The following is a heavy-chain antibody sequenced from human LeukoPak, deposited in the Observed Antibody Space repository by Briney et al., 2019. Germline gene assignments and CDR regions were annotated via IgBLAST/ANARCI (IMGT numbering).Heavy chain of an antibody. CDR2: IYYSGST. CDR1: GGSISSGGYY. J-gene: IGHJ3*02. V-gene: IGHV4-31*03. Sequence: SETLSLTCNVSGGSISSGGYYWSWIRQHPGKGLEWIGYIYYSGSTYYNPSLKSRVTISVDTSKNQFSLKLSSVTAADTAVYYCASSSASHDAFDIWGQGTMVTVSS. CDR3: ASSSASHDAFDI.